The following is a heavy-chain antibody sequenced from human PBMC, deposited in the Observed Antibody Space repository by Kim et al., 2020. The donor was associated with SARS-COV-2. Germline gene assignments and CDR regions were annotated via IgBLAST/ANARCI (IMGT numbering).Heavy chain of an antibody. D-gene: IGHD6-6*01. CDR2: ISYDGSNK. CDR3: ASSKQLVGWLFDY. Sequence: GGSLRLSCAASGFTFSSYAMHWVRQAPGKGLEWVAVISYDGSNKYYADSVKGRFTISRDNSKNTLYLQMNSLRAEDTAVYYCASSKQLVGWLFDYWGQGTLVTVSS. CDR1: GFTFSSYA. J-gene: IGHJ4*02. V-gene: IGHV3-30-3*01.